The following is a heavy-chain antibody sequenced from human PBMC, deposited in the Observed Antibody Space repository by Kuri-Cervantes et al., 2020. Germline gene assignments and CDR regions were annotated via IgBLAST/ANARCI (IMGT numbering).Heavy chain of an antibody. J-gene: IGHJ4*02. Sequence: GGSLRLSCAASGFTFSSYGMHWVRQAPGKGLEWVAVIWYDGSNKYYADSVKGRFAISRDNSKNTLYLQMNSLRAEDTAVYYCARDRAWLAFESWGQGTLVTVSS. D-gene: IGHD5-12*01. V-gene: IGHV3-33*01. CDR2: IWYDGSNK. CDR3: ARDRAWLAFES. CDR1: GFTFSSYG.